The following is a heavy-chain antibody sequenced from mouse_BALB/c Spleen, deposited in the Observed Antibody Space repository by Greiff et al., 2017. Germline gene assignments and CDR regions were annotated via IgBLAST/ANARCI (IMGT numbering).Heavy chain of an antibody. D-gene: IGHD2-4*01. CDR2: INPSSGYT. CDR3: ARSGYDYGDY. Sequence: VQGVESGAELARPGASVKMSCKASGYTFTSYTMHWVKQRPGQGLEWIGYINPSSGYTNYNQKFKDKATLTADKSSSTAYMQLSSLTSEDSAVYYCARSGYDYGDYWGQGTTLTVSS. V-gene: IGHV1-4*01. J-gene: IGHJ2*01. CDR1: GYTFTSYT.